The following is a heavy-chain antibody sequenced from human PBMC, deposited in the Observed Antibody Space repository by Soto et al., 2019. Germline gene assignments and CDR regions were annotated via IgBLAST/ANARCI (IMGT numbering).Heavy chain of an antibody. CDR1: GGTFSSYA. CDR2: IIPIFGTA. CDR3: ARARVGADDYGVGYFDY. Sequence: QVQLVQSGAEVKKPGSSVKVSCKASGGTFSSYAISWVRQAPGQGLEWMGGIIPIFGTANYAQKFQGRVTITADESTSTAYMELSSLRSVETAVYYCARARVGADDYGVGYFDYWGQGTLVTVSS. D-gene: IGHD4-17*01. V-gene: IGHV1-69*12. J-gene: IGHJ4*02.